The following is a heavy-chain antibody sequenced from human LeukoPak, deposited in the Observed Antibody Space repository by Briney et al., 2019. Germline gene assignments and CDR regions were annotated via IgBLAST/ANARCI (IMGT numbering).Heavy chain of an antibody. D-gene: IGHD1-14*01. Sequence: ASVKVSCKASGYTFTSYGISWVRQAPGQGLEWMGWMNPNSGNTGYAQKFQGRVTMTRNTSISTAYMELSSLRSEDTAVYYCARGRALRYRDFDYWGQGTLVTVSS. CDR1: GYTFTSYG. CDR3: ARGRALRYRDFDY. CDR2: MNPNSGNT. J-gene: IGHJ4*02. V-gene: IGHV1-8*02.